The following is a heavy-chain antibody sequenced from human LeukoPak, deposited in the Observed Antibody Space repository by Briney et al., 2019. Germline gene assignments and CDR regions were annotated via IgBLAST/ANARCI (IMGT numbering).Heavy chain of an antibody. Sequence: GGSLRLSCAASGFTFSNYWMSWVRQPPGKGLEWVANIKQDGSEKYYVDSVKGRFTISRDNAKNSLYLQVNSLRAEDTAVYYCARSHDSSGYYPFGFWGQGSLVTVSS. CDR1: GFTFSNYW. D-gene: IGHD3-22*01. CDR2: IKQDGSEK. CDR3: ARSHDSSGYYPFGF. V-gene: IGHV3-7*01. J-gene: IGHJ4*02.